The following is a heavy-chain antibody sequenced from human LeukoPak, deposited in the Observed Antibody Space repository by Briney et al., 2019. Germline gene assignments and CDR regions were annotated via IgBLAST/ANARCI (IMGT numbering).Heavy chain of an antibody. V-gene: IGHV3-66*01. CDR3: ARSPDYGGNFGYGMDV. J-gene: IGHJ6*02. CDR2: IYSGGST. Sequence: GGSLRLSCAASGFTVSSNYMSWVRQAPGKGLEWVSVIYSGGSTYYADSVKGRFTISRDNSKNTLYLQMNSLRAEDTAVYYCARSPDYGGNFGYGMDVWGQGITDTVSS. CDR1: GFTVSSNY. D-gene: IGHD4-23*01.